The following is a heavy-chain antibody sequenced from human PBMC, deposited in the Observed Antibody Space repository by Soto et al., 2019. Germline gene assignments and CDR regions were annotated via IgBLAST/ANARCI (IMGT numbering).Heavy chain of an antibody. V-gene: IGHV4-59*11. CDR1: GGSINNHY. CDR3: ARANWVFDY. D-gene: IGHD7-27*01. J-gene: IGHJ4*02. CDR2: IYYSGGT. Sequence: QVQLQESGPGLVKPSETLSLTCTVSGGSINNHYWSWIRQPPGQGLEWIGYIYYSGGTNYNPSLKSRVTMSVDTSKNQFSLKLSSLTAADTAIYYCARANWVFDYWGQGTLVTVSS.